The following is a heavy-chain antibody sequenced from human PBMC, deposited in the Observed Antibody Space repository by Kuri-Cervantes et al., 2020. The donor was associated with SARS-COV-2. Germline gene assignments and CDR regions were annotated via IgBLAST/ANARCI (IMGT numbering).Heavy chain of an antibody. D-gene: IGHD4-11*01. V-gene: IGHV3-30*14. J-gene: IGHJ6*02. Sequence: GESLKISCAASGFTFSSYAMHWVRQAPGKGLEWVAVISYDGSNKYYADSVKGRFTISRDNSKNTLYLQMNSLRAEDTAVYYCAREPITVTTNDYYYYGMDVWGQGTTVTVSS. CDR1: GFTFSSYA. CDR3: AREPITVTTNDYYYYGMDV. CDR2: ISYDGSNK.